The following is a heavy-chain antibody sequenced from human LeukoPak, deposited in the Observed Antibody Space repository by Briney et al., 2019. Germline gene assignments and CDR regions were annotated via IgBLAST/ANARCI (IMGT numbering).Heavy chain of an antibody. CDR2: IVGDGSNA. D-gene: IGHD7-27*01. V-gene: IGHV3-33*05. Sequence: GRSLRLSCAASGFTFSTYGMQWVRQAPGKGLEWVAVIVGDGSNAHYADSVRGRFTVSRDNSKNTLYLQMNSLRAEDTAVYYCARDSITGDNSLDYWGRGTLVTVPS. CDR1: GFTFSTYG. J-gene: IGHJ4*02. CDR3: ARDSITGDNSLDY.